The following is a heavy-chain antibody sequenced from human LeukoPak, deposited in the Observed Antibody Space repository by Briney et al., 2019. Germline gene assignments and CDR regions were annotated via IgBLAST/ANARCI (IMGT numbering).Heavy chain of an antibody. V-gene: IGHV3-48*01. D-gene: IGHD1-26*01. Sequence: GGSLRLSCAASGFTFSTCAMNWVRQAPGKGLEWVSYISSSSSSIYYADSVKGRLTISRDNAKNSLYLQMNSLRAEDTAVYYCARDLGLDYWGQGTLVTVSS. CDR3: ARDLGLDY. CDR2: ISSSSSSI. CDR1: GFTFSTCA. J-gene: IGHJ4*02.